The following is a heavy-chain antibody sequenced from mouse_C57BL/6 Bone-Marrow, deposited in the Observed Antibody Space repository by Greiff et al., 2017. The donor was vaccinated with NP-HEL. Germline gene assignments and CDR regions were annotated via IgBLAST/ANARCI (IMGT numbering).Heavy chain of an antibody. V-gene: IGHV5-16*01. CDR1: GFTFSDYY. Sequence: EVKVVESEGGLVQPGSSMKLFCTASGFTFSDYYMAWVRQVPEKGLEWVANINSDVSSTYYLDSFKGRFIITRDNAKNIPYLQMSSLKSEDTATYYYARDGGGYYGSSLFDYWGQGTTLTVSS. J-gene: IGHJ2*01. D-gene: IGHD1-1*01. CDR3: ARDGGGYYGSSLFDY. CDR2: INSDVSST.